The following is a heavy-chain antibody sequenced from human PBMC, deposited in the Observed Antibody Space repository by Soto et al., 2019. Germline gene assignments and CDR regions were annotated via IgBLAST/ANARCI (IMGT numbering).Heavy chain of an antibody. CDR2: ISAYNGNT. CDR3: AYNWNYEYYMDV. J-gene: IGHJ6*03. Sequence: ASVKVCCKASGYTFTSYGISWVRQAPGQGLEWMGWISAYNGNTNYAQKLQGRVTMTTDTSTSTAYMELRSLRSDDTAVYYCAYNWNYEYYMDVWGKGTTVTVSS. V-gene: IGHV1-18*01. CDR1: GYTFTSYG. D-gene: IGHD1-20*01.